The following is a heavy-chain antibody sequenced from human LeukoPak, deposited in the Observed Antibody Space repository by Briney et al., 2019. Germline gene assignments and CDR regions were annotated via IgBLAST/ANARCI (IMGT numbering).Heavy chain of an antibody. CDR1: GFTFSTYA. V-gene: IGHV3-11*05. CDR3: ARATTVVTPGSFDY. Sequence: PGGSLRLSCAASGFTFSTYAMSWIRQAPGKGLEWVSYISSSSSYTNYADSVKGRFTISRDNAKNSLYLQMNSLRAEDTAVYYCARATTVVTPGSFDYWGQGTLVTVSS. J-gene: IGHJ4*02. D-gene: IGHD4-23*01. CDR2: ISSSSSYT.